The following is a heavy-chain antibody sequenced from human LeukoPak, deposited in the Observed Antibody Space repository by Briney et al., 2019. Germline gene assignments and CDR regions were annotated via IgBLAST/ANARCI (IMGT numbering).Heavy chain of an antibody. CDR1: GFTFSSYG. D-gene: IGHD2-2*01. V-gene: IGHV3-33*01. CDR3: ARGTYCSRTSCYFGWFDP. J-gene: IGHJ5*02. Sequence: PGRSLRLSCAASGFTFSSYGMHWVRQAPGKGLEWVAVIWYDGSNKYYADSVKGRFTISRDNSKNTLYLQMNSLRAEDTAVYYCARGTYCSRTSCYFGWFDPWGQGTLVTVSS. CDR2: IWYDGSNK.